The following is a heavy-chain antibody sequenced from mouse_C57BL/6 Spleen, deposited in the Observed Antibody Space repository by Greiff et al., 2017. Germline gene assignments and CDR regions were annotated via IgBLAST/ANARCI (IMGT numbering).Heavy chain of an antibody. CDR1: GYTFTSYW. J-gene: IGHJ3*01. V-gene: IGHV1-61*01. D-gene: IGHD2-2*01. CDR3: AREKNGYDRGFAY. CDR2: IYPSDSET. Sequence: QVQLQQPGAELVRPGSSVKLSCKASGYTFTSYWMDWVKQRPGQGLEWIGNIYPSDSETHYNQKFKDKATLTVDKSSSTAYMQLSSLTSEDSAVYYCAREKNGYDRGFAYWGQGTLVTVSA.